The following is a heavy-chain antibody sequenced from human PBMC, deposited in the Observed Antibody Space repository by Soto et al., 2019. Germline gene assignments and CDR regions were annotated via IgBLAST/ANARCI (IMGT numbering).Heavy chain of an antibody. V-gene: IGHV3-21*01. D-gene: IGHD2-21*01. CDR1: GFTFRSYR. CDR2: ISSSSSYI. CDR3: PRSPPLLSGRLIGY. J-gene: IGHJ4*02. Sequence: GGSLRLSCAASGFTFRSYRMNWVRQAPGKGLEWVSSISSSSSYIYYADSVKDRFTISRDKAKNSLYLQMNSLRAEDTAVYYCPRSPPLLSGRLIGYWGQGTLVTVSS.